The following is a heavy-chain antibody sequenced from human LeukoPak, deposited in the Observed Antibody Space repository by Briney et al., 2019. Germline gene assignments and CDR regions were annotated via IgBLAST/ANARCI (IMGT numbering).Heavy chain of an antibody. V-gene: IGHV3-7*01. Sequence: GGSLRLFCTASGFTFSDYWMIWVRQVLGKGLQWVADIKQDGSDRFYVDSVKGRFTISRDNAKNSVYLQMNSLRAEDTAVYYCARLYCGVGICYSYYMDVWGKGTTVTVSS. J-gene: IGHJ6*03. CDR1: GFTFSDYW. CDR2: IKQDGSDR. D-gene: IGHD2-21*01. CDR3: ARLYCGVGICYSYYMDV.